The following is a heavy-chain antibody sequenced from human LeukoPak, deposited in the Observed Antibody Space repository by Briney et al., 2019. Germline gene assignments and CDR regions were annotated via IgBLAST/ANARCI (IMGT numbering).Heavy chain of an antibody. D-gene: IGHD6-19*01. CDR3: ARDRADLWLTFDP. CDR2: IKKDGSEK. CDR1: GFTSSSYR. Sequence: GGSLRLSCAAAGFTSSSYRMSWVRQAPGKGLEWVANIKKDGSEKYYVDSVKGRFTISRDNAKNSLYLQMNSLRAEDTAVYYCARDRADLWLTFDPWGQGTLVTVSS. V-gene: IGHV3-7*03. J-gene: IGHJ5*02.